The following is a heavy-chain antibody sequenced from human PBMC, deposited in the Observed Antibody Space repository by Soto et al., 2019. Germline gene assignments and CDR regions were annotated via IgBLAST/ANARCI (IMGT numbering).Heavy chain of an antibody. D-gene: IGHD3-22*01. Sequence: QSGGSLRLSCAASGFTFSSYWMHWVRQAPGKGLVWVSRINSDGSSTSYADSVKGRFTISRDNAKNTLYLQMNSLRAEDTAVYYCAIRASYYDSSGYFDYWGQGNLVTVSS. CDR2: INSDGSST. V-gene: IGHV3-74*01. CDR1: GFTFSSYW. J-gene: IGHJ4*02. CDR3: AIRASYYDSSGYFDY.